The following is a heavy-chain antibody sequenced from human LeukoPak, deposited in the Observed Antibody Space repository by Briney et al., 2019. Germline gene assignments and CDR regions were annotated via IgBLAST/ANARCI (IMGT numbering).Heavy chain of an antibody. V-gene: IGHV4-34*01. Sequence: PSETLSLTCAVYGGSFSGYYWSWIRQPPGKGLEWIGEINHGSTNYNPSLKSRVTISVDTSKNQFSLKLSSVTAADTAVYYCARDHSGNSFDYWGQGTLVTVSS. CDR2: INHGST. D-gene: IGHD4-23*01. CDR1: GGSFSGYY. J-gene: IGHJ4*02. CDR3: ARDHSGNSFDY.